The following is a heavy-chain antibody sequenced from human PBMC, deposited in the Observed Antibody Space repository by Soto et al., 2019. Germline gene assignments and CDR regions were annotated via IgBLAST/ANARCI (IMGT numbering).Heavy chain of an antibody. CDR1: GASISGFY. CDR2: IYATGTT. Sequence: TLSLTCTVSGASISGFYWSWIRKSAGTGLEWIGRIYATGTTDYNPSLKSRVMMSVDTSKKQFSLKLRSVTAADTAVYYCVRDGTKTLRDWFDPWGQGISVTVSS. CDR3: VRDGTKTLRDWFDP. J-gene: IGHJ5*02. D-gene: IGHD1-1*01. V-gene: IGHV4-4*07.